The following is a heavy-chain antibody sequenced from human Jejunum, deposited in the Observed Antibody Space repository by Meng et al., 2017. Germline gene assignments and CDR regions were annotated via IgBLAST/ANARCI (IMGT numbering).Heavy chain of an antibody. V-gene: IGHV3-74*01. CDR2: INSDGIIT. CDR3: TSGKTPTGDY. J-gene: IGHJ4*02. Sequence: QRGEPGGGLVQPGGALRLSCAASGFAFSSNWMHWVRQTPGKGLVWVSRINSDGIITSYADSVKGRFTISRDNAKNTLFLQMNSLRAEDTAVYYCTSGKTPTGDYWGQGILVTVSS. D-gene: IGHD3-16*01. CDR1: GFAFSSNW.